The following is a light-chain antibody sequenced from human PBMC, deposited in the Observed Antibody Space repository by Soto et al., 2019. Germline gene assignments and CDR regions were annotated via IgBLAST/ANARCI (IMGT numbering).Light chain of an antibody. CDR2: GAS. Sequence: EIVLTQSPGTLSLSPGERATLSCRATQSITSDYLAWYQQKPGQAPRLLIYGASSRATGTPDRFSGSGSGTDFPLTISRLEPEDFAVYFCQQYGSSPRTFGQGTKVEIK. V-gene: IGKV3-20*01. J-gene: IGKJ1*01. CDR3: QQYGSSPRT. CDR1: QSITSDY.